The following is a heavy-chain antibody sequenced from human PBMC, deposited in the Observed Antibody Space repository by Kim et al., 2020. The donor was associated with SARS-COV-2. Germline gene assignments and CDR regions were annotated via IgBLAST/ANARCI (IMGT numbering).Heavy chain of an antibody. Sequence: GGSLRLSCAASGFTFSSYSMNWVRQAPGKGLEWVSYISSSSSTIYYADSVKGRFTISRDNAKNSLYLQMNSLRDEDTAVYYCARGGDDSSGYYPSPEAFDIWGQGTMVTVSS. J-gene: IGHJ3*02. CDR2: ISSSSSTI. V-gene: IGHV3-48*02. CDR3: ARGGDDSSGYYPSPEAFDI. D-gene: IGHD3-22*01. CDR1: GFTFSSYS.